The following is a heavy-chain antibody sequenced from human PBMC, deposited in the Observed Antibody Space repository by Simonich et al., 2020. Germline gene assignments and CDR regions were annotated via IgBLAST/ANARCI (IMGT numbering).Heavy chain of an antibody. CDR1: GFTFSSYA. V-gene: IGHV3-30*07. CDR2: ISYDGSNK. CDR3: ARDLGSSYYFDY. D-gene: IGHD6-6*01. Sequence: GGGVVQPGRSLRLSCAASGFTFSSYAMHWVRQAPGQGLEWVAVISYDGSNKYYADSVKGRLTISRDNSKNTLYLQMNSLRAEDTAVYYCARDLGSSYYFDYWGQGTLVTVSS. J-gene: IGHJ4*02.